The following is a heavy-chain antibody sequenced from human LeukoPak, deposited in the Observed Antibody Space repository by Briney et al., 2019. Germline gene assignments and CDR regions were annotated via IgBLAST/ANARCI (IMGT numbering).Heavy chain of an antibody. D-gene: IGHD6-13*01. CDR3: ARVAVAAAGTDY. V-gene: IGHV3-21*01. Sequence: GGSLRLSCAASGFTFSSYSMNWVRQAPGRGLEWVSSISSNNDYIYYADSVKGRFTISRDNAKNSLFLQMNSLRAEDTAVYYCARVAVAAAGTDYWGQGTLVTVSS. J-gene: IGHJ4*02. CDR2: ISSNNDYI. CDR1: GFTFSSYS.